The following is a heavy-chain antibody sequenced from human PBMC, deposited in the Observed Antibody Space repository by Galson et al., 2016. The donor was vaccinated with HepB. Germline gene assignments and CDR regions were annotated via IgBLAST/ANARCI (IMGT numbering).Heavy chain of an antibody. CDR3: TKADTGGYGSGSIDY. CDR1: GFIFNDYA. V-gene: IGHV3-9*01. J-gene: IGHJ4*02. CDR2: IGWNSGHV. D-gene: IGHD3-10*01. Sequence: SLRLSCATSGFIFNDYAMHWVRQTPGKDLEWVSGIGWNSGHVGYAASVKGRFTISRDNARSSLSLQMNSLRPEDTAVYYCTKADTGGYGSGSIDYWGQGTLVTVSS.